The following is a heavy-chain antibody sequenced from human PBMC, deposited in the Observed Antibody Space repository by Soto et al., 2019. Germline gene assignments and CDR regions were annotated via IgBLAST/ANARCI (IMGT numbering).Heavy chain of an antibody. J-gene: IGHJ4*02. D-gene: IGHD3-10*01. CDR2: IYYSGST. CDR3: ARAQGSGFLVS. Sequence: QVQLQESGPGLVKPSQTLSLTCTVSGGSISSGDYYWSWIRQPPGKGLEWIGYIYYSGSTYYNPSLKSRVSXSXXTSKHQFSLKLSSVTAADTAVYYCARAQGSGFLVSWGQGTLVTVSS. V-gene: IGHV4-30-4*01. CDR1: GGSISSGDYY.